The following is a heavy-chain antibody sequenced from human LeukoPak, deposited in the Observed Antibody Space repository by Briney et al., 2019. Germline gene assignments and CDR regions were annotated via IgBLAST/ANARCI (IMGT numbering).Heavy chain of an antibody. V-gene: IGHV4-59*01. CDR1: GGSISSYY. D-gene: IGHD2-2*01. J-gene: IGHJ4*02. CDR3: ARGSCSSTSCYARPYYFDS. CDR2: IYYSGST. Sequence: SETLSLTCTVPGGSISSYYWSWVRQPPGKGVEWIGYIYYSGSTNYNPSRKSRVTISVPTSKNQLSLKLSSVSAADTDVYYCARGSCSSTSCYARPYYFDSWGQGTLVTVSS.